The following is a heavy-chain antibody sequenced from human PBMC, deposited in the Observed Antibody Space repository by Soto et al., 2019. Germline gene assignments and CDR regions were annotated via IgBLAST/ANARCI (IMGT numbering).Heavy chain of an antibody. D-gene: IGHD3-22*01. Sequence: QVQLVQSGAEVKKPGSSVKVSCKASGGTFSSYAISWVRQAPGQGLEWMGGIIPIFGTANYAQKFQGRVTITADESTSTAYMELSSLRSEDTAVYYCARDRVHYYDSSGYYEGGDYWGQRTLVTVSS. CDR3: ARDRVHYYDSSGYYEGGDY. CDR2: IIPIFGTA. CDR1: GGTFSSYA. V-gene: IGHV1-69*01. J-gene: IGHJ4*02.